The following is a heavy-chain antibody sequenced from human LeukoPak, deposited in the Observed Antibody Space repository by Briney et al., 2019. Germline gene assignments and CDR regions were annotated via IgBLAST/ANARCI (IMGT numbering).Heavy chain of an antibody. CDR1: SGSFSGYY. Sequence: SETLSLTCAVYSGSFSGYYWSWIRQPPATGLEWIGEINHSGRTNYNPSLKSRVTISVDTSKNQFSLKLSSVTAADTAVYYCARVGAGRWLQFGMDWVRDRYYFDYWGQGTLVTVSS. V-gene: IGHV4-34*01. J-gene: IGHJ4*02. CDR3: ARVGAGRWLQFGMDWVRDRYYFDY. D-gene: IGHD5-24*01. CDR2: INHSGRT.